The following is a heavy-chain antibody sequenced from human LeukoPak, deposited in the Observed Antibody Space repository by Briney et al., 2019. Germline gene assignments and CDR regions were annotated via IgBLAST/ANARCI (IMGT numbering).Heavy chain of an antibody. D-gene: IGHD5-18*01. V-gene: IGHV4-34*01. Sequence: SETLSLTCAVYGGSFSGYYWSWIRQPPGKGLEWIGEINHSGSTNYNPSLKSRVTISVDTSKNQFSLKLSSVTAADTAVYYCARFRRNSGYSYGRTPHYYYYGMDVWAKGPRSPSP. CDR1: GGSFSGYY. CDR3: ARFRRNSGYSYGRTPHYYYYGMDV. CDR2: INHSGST. J-gene: IGHJ6*02.